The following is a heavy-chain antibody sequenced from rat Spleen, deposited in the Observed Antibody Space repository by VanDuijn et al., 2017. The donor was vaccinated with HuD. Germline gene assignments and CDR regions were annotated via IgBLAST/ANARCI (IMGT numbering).Heavy chain of an antibody. CDR1: GFSLTSYG. CDR3: ARWYGYNYFDY. V-gene: IGHV2-16*01. J-gene: IGHJ2*01. CDR2: IWGDGST. Sequence: QVQLKESGPGLVQPSQTLSLTCTVSGFSLTSYGVSWVRQPPGKGLEWMGGIWGDGSTNYNSVLKSRLSIRRDTSKSQVFLKMNSLKTEDTAMYFCARWYGYNYFDYWGQGVMVTVSS. D-gene: IGHD1-9*01.